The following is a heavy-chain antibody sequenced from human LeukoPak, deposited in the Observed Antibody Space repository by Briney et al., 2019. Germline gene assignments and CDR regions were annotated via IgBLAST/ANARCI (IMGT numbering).Heavy chain of an antibody. CDR2: TSGSGGST. J-gene: IGHJ4*02. CDR1: GGTFSSYA. D-gene: IGHD4-17*01. Sequence: SCKASGGTFSSYAMSWVRQAPGKGLEWVSATSGSGGSTYYADSVKGRFTISRDNSKNTLYLQMNSLRAEDTAVYYCAKDGDYGDYLNYWGQGTLVTVSS. V-gene: IGHV3-23*01. CDR3: AKDGDYGDYLNY.